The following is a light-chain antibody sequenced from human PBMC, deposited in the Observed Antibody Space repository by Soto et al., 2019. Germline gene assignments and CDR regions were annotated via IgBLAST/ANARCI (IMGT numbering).Light chain of an antibody. CDR1: RSVSSN. V-gene: IGKV3D-15*01. CDR2: DIS. J-gene: IGKJ4*01. CDR3: QQYNSWPLT. Sequence: ETVMTQSPATLSVSPGERATLSCRASRSVSSNLAWYQQKPGQPPRLLIYDISTRATGIPTRFSGSGSGTEFTLTISSLQSEDFAVYYCQQYNSWPLTFGGGTKVEIK.